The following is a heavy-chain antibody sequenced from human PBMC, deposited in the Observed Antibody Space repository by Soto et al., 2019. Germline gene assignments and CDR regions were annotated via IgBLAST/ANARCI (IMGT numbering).Heavy chain of an antibody. D-gene: IGHD3-22*01. V-gene: IGHV1-2*02. J-gene: IGHJ6*02. Sequence: ASVKVSCKASGYTFTGYYIHWVRQAPGQGLEWMGWINPNSGGTNSAQKFQGRVAMTRDTSISTAYMELNRLKSDDTAVYYCAKDVGGYYYDSSGYYSAPGYYYGMDVWGQGTTVTVSS. CDR2: INPNSGGT. CDR3: AKDVGGYYYDSSGYYSAPGYYYGMDV. CDR1: GYTFTGYY.